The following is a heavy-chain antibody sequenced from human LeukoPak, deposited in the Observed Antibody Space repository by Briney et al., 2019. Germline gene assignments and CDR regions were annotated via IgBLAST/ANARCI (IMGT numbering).Heavy chain of an antibody. Sequence: SVKVSCKASGFTFTSSAVQWVRQARGQRLEWIGWIVVGSGNTNYAQKFQERVTITRDMSTSTAYMELSSLRSEDTAVYYCTRESGSYHGNDYWGQGTLVTVSS. CDR1: GFTFTSSA. J-gene: IGHJ4*02. V-gene: IGHV1-58*01. CDR2: IVVGSGNT. D-gene: IGHD1-26*01. CDR3: TRESGSYHGNDY.